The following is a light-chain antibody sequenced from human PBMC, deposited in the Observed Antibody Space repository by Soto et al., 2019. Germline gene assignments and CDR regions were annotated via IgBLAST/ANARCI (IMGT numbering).Light chain of an antibody. Sequence: DIQMTQSPSTLSGSVGDRVTITCRASQTISSWLAWYQQKPGKAPKLLIYKASTLKSGVPSRFSGSGSGTEFTLTISSLQPDDFATYYCLQDYTYPRTFGGGTKVDIK. CDR3: LQDYTYPRT. V-gene: IGKV1-5*03. CDR1: QTISSW. J-gene: IGKJ4*01. CDR2: KAS.